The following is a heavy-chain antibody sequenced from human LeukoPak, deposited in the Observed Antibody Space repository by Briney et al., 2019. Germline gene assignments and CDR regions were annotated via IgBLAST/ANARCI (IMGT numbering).Heavy chain of an antibody. Sequence: SETLSLTCSVSGGSISSSNYYWGWIRQSPGKGLEWIGSIYYSGSTYYNPSLKSRLTISVDTSKNQSSLKLSSVTAADTAVYYCVRQKITTSDYWGQGNMVTVST. V-gene: IGHV4-39*01. CDR1: GGSISSSNYY. J-gene: IGHJ4*02. D-gene: IGHD4-11*01. CDR3: VRQKITTSDY. CDR2: IYYSGST.